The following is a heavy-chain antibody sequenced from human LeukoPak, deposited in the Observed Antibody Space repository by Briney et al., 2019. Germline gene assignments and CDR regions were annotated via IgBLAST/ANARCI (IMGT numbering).Heavy chain of an antibody. Sequence: PSETLSLTCAFYGGSFSGYYWSWIRQPPGKGLEWIGEIDHSGSTNYNPSLKSRVTISVDTSENQFSLKLRSVTAADTAVYYCARSRYYGSGSYYRRAFDIWGQGTMVTVSS. CDR2: IDHSGST. CDR3: ARSRYYGSGSYYRRAFDI. J-gene: IGHJ3*02. D-gene: IGHD3-10*01. CDR1: GGSFSGYY. V-gene: IGHV4-34*01.